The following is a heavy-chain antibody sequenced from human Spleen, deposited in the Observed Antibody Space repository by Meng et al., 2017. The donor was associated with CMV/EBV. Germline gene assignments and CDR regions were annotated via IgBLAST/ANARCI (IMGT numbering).Heavy chain of an antibody. CDR1: GGSFSGYY. D-gene: IGHD2-2*01. J-gene: IGHJ4*02. CDR3: ARGEDIVVVPAAMTFDY. Sequence: SETLSLTCAVYGGSFSGYYWCWIRQPPGKGLEWIGEINHSGSTNYNPSLKSRVTISGDTSKNQFSLKLSSVTAADTAVYYCARGEDIVVVPAAMTFDYWGQGTLVTVSS. CDR2: INHSGST. V-gene: IGHV4-34*01.